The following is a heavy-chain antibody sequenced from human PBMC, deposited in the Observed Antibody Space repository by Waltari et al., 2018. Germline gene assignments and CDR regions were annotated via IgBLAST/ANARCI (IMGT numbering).Heavy chain of an antibody. J-gene: IGHJ6*04. D-gene: IGHD4-4*01. CDR1: GCSIRSYY. V-gene: IGHV4-59*13. CDR3: ARGGSTITFSTRMDV. Sequence: QVQLQESGPGLVKPSETLSLSCNVPGCSIRSYYWSWLRQPPGKGLEWIGYIYYSGAANYNPSLKSRVTISVNTSTNQFFLNVSSVTAADTAVYYCARGGSTITFSTRMDVWGKGTTVTVSS. CDR2: IYYSGAA.